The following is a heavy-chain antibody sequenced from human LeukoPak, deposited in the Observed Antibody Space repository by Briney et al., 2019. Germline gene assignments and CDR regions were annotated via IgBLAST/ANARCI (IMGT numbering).Heavy chain of an antibody. Sequence: SQTLSLTCTVSGGSISSGGYYWSWIRQHPGKGLEWIGYIYYSGSTYYNPSLKSRVTISVDMSKNQFSLKLSSVTAADTAVYYCARVYYGDYVNWFDPWGQGTLVTASS. CDR3: ARVYYGDYVNWFDP. V-gene: IGHV4-31*03. J-gene: IGHJ5*02. CDR1: GGSISSGGYY. D-gene: IGHD4-17*01. CDR2: IYYSGST.